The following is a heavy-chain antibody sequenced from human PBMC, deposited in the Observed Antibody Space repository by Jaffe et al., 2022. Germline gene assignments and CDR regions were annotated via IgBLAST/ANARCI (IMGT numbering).Heavy chain of an antibody. CDR1: GGSIIGSNW. D-gene: IGHD3-10*01. CDR2: IYHSGIT. J-gene: IGHJ4*02. V-gene: IGHV4-4*02. Sequence: QVQLQESGPGLVEPSGTLSLTCAVFGGSIIGSNWWSWIRQPPGKGLEWIGEIYHSGITNYNPSLKSQVTISVDKSKNQFSLKLTSVTAADTAVYFCARIQGDAPRKSLDYWGQGILVTVSS. CDR3: ARIQGDAPRKSLDY.